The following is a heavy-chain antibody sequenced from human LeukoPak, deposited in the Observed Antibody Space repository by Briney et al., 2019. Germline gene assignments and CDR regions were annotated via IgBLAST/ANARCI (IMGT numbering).Heavy chain of an antibody. Sequence: GGSLRLSCAASGFTVSSNYMSWVRQAPGKGLEWVSVIYSGGSTYYADSVKGRFTISRDNSKNTLYLQMNSLRAEDTAVYYRARDVWYSSSSSWGQGTLVTVSS. J-gene: IGHJ4*02. V-gene: IGHV3-53*01. CDR2: IYSGGST. D-gene: IGHD6-6*01. CDR1: GFTVSSNY. CDR3: ARDVWYSSSSS.